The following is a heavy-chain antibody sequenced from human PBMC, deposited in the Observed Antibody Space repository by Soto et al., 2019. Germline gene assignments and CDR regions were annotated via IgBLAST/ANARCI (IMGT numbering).Heavy chain of an antibody. V-gene: IGHV3-13*01. CDR3: ARDLAYSSGWYDYYYGMDV. CDR1: GFTFSSYD. CDR2: IGTAGDT. J-gene: IGHJ6*02. Sequence: GGSLRLSCAASGFTFSSYDMHWVRQATGKGLKWVSAIGTAGDTYYPGSVKGRFTISRENAKNSLYLQMNSLRAEDTAVYYCARDLAYSSGWYDYYYGMDVWSQGTTVSVSS. D-gene: IGHD6-19*01.